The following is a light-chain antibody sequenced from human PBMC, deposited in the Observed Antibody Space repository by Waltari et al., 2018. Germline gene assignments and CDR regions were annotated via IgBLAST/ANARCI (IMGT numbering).Light chain of an antibody. J-gene: IGLJ2*01. CDR1: ALPQHY. V-gene: IGLV3-25*03. CDR3: QSADSSDTYVI. CDR2: KDT. Sequence: SYELTQPPSVSVSPGQTARITCSGDALPQHYASWYQQKTVRAPVLVIKKDTERHSEIPGGFLWPRSGAKVTLTISGVQAEDEADYYCQSADSSDTYVIFGGGTKLTVL.